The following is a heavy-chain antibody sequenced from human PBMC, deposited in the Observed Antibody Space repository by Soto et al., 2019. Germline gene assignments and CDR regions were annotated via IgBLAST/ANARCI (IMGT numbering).Heavy chain of an antibody. D-gene: IGHD1-26*01. V-gene: IGHV4-31*02. CDR3: ANSVFP. J-gene: IGHJ5*02. CDR1: GGSISSAGYH. Sequence: PSETLSLTGTVSGGSISSAGYHWNGIRQHRVKGLGWTKSIYYRASTCYNTSLTGRVTISVDTSKNHFSLKLSSMTDADRAIYYCANSVFPWGQGTLVTVSS. CDR2: IYYRAST.